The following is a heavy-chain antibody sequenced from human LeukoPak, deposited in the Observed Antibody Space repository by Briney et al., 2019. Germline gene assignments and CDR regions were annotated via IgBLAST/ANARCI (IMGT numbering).Heavy chain of an antibody. CDR3: ARATLFGANAFDY. D-gene: IGHD3-10*02. CDR1: GYTLTELS. Sequence: ASVKVSCKVSGYTLTELSMHWVRQAPGQGLEWMGWISAYNGNTNYAQKLQGRVTMTTDTSTSTAYMELRSLRSDDTAVYYCARATLFGANAFDYWGQGTLVTVSS. J-gene: IGHJ4*02. V-gene: IGHV1-18*01. CDR2: ISAYNGNT.